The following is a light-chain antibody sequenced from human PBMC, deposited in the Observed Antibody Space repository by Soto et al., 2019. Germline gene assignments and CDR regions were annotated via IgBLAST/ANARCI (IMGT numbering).Light chain of an antibody. Sequence: EIVLTQSPATLSAFPGDRVTLSCRASQSVSSTYLAWYQQRPGQAPRLLIYGASTRATDIPDRISGSGSGTDFTLTVSRLEPEDFAVYYCQHYGSTPWSFGQGTKVDIK. J-gene: IGKJ1*01. CDR1: QSVSSTY. CDR2: GAS. V-gene: IGKV3-20*01. CDR3: QHYGSTPWS.